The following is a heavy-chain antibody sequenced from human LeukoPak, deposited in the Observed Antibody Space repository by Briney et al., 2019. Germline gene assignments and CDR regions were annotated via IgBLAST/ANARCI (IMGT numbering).Heavy chain of an antibody. J-gene: IGHJ4*02. D-gene: IGHD3-10*01. Sequence: GGSLRLSCAASGFTVSGNYMAWVRQAPGKGLEWVSVIYSGGSTYYAVSVRGRFTISRDNSKNTLYLQMNSLRAEDTAVYYCARNYYGSGSSDYFDYWGQGTRVTVSS. CDR3: ARNYYGSGSSDYFDY. CDR1: GFTVSGNY. V-gene: IGHV3-66*01. CDR2: IYSGGST.